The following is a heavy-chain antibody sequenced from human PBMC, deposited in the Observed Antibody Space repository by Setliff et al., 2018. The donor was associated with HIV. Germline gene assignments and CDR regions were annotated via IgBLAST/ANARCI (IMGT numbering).Heavy chain of an antibody. CDR2: IGSYSGYT. CDR3: ARVPLSGWLYFDY. CDR1: NYTLINYG. V-gene: IGHV1-18*01. D-gene: IGHD6-19*01. J-gene: IGHJ4*02. Sequence: ASVKVSCKASNYTLINYGVSWVRQAPGQGLEWMGWIGSYSGYTIYAQKFQDRLTMTIDTSTSTAYMELRSLRSDDTAVYYCARVPLSGWLYFDYWGQGTLVTVSS.